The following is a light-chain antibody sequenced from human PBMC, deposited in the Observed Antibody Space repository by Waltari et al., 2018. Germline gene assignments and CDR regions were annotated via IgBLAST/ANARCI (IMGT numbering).Light chain of an antibody. CDR1: SADVGSATY. CDR2: DVS. J-gene: IGLJ2*01. CDR3: SSYTSANTRV. Sequence: QSALTQPASVSGSPGHSSAISCTATSADVGSATYVSWYQHHPGTAPKLLIYDVSSRPSGVSDRFSGSKSGNTASLTISGLQAEDEANYYCSSYTSANTRVFGGGTKLTVL. V-gene: IGLV2-14*03.